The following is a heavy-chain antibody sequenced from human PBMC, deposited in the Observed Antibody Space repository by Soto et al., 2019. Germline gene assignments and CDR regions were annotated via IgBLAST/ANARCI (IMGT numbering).Heavy chain of an antibody. J-gene: IGHJ5*02. CDR1: GYSFTSNW. CDR2: IYPSDSDT. Sequence: GESLKISCKGSGYSFTSNWIGWVRQMPGKGLEWMGIIYPSDSDTRYSPSFQGQVTISADKSISTAYLQWSSLKASDTAMYYCARPPSGTTSFFDPWGQGTLVTVSS. D-gene: IGHD1-7*01. V-gene: IGHV5-51*01. CDR3: ARPPSGTTSFFDP.